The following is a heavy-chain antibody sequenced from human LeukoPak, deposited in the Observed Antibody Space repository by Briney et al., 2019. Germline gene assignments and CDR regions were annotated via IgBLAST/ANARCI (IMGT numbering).Heavy chain of an antibody. J-gene: IGHJ3*02. D-gene: IGHD3-22*01. CDR1: GGSFSGYY. CDR3: VREYYYDSSGRVGAFDI. CDR2: INHSGST. Sequence: PSETLSLTCAVYGGSFSGYYWGWIRQPPGKGLEWIGEINHSGSTNYNPSLKSRVTISVDTSKNQFSLKLSSVTAADTAVYYCVREYYYDSSGRVGAFDIWGQGTKVTVSS. V-gene: IGHV4-34*01.